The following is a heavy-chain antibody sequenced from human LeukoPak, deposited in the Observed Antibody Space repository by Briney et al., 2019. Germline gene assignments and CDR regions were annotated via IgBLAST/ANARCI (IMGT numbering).Heavy chain of an antibody. Sequence: GGSLRLSCAASGFSFSVYEMHWVRQAPGKGLEWISDISSSGTTIYYADSVKGRFTISRDNAKNSLYLQMNSLRAEDTAVYYCARGLEVGATLYNWFDPWGQGTLVTVSS. CDR3: ARGLEVGATLYNWFDP. CDR2: ISSSGTTI. CDR1: GFSFSVYE. J-gene: IGHJ5*02. D-gene: IGHD1-26*01. V-gene: IGHV3-48*03.